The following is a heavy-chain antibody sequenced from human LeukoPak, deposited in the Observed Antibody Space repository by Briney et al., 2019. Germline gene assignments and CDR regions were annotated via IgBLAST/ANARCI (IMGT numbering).Heavy chain of an antibody. CDR2: ISGSGGST. D-gene: IGHD3-10*01. V-gene: IGHV3-23*01. CDR1: GFTFSSYA. J-gene: IGHJ4*02. Sequence: GGSLRLSCAASGFTFSSYAMSWVRQAPGKGLEWVSAISGSGGSTYYADSVKGRFTISRDNSKNTLYLQMNSLRAEDTAVYYCAKDKPDYYGSGSYGYFDYWGQGTLVTVSS. CDR3: AKDKPDYYGSGSYGYFDY.